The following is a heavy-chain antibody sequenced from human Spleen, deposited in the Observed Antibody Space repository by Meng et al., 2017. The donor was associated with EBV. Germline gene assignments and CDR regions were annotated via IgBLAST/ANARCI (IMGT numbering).Heavy chain of an antibody. CDR2: ISHDGSNQ. CDR3: AKDRGVAVTYFFDY. CDR1: GFTFSRSV. Sequence: VGAWGGEVRPGRAPRFSCAASGFTFSRSVMPWVRQASGKGLEWVAIISHDGSNQYYADSVKGRFTISRDNSKDTLYLQMNSLRAEDTAVYYCAKDRGVAVTYFFDYWGQGTLVTVSS. V-gene: IGHV3-30-3*01. J-gene: IGHJ4*02. D-gene: IGHD4-17*01.